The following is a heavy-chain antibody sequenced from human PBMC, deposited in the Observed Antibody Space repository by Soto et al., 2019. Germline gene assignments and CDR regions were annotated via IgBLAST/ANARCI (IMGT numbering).Heavy chain of an antibody. CDR2: INHSGST. Sequence: PSETLSLTCAVYGGSFSGYYWGWIRQPPGKGLEWIGEINHSGSTNYNPSLKSRVTISVDTSKNQFSLKLSSVTAADTAVYYCARGRVAAPRPVYYYMDVWGKGTTVTVSS. CDR1: GGSFSGYY. V-gene: IGHV4-34*01. J-gene: IGHJ6*03. D-gene: IGHD6-6*01. CDR3: ARGRVAAPRPVYYYMDV.